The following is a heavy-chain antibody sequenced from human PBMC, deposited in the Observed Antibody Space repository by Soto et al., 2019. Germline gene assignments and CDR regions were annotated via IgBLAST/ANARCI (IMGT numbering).Heavy chain of an antibody. CDR3: AKEVTMRIVGSFDL. CDR1: GFTFSSYD. CDR2: ISASGGST. V-gene: IGHV3-23*01. J-gene: IGHJ4*02. D-gene: IGHD3-22*01. Sequence: GGSLRLSCAASGFTFSSYDMSWVRQAPGKGLQWVSDISASGGSTYYADSVKGRFTISRDNSKNMVFLQMSSLRAEDTALYYCAKEVTMRIVGSFDLWGQGTKETVSA.